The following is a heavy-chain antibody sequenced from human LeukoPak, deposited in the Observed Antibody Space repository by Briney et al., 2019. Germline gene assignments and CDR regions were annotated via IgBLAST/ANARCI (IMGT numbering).Heavy chain of an antibody. CDR3: ARRYSSGRTYFDY. V-gene: IGHV1-46*01. CDR1: GYTFTSYY. CDR2: INPSGGST. D-gene: IGHD6-19*01. Sequence: ASVKVSCKASGYTFTSYYMHWVRQAPGQGLEWMGIINPSGGSTSYAQKFQGRVTMTRDTSTSTVYMELRSLRSDDTAVYYCARRYSSGRTYFDYWGQGTLVTVSS. J-gene: IGHJ4*02.